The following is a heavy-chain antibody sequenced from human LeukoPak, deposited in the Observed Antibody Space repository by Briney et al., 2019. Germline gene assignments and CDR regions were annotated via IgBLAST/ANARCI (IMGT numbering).Heavy chain of an antibody. Sequence: PGGSLRLSWAAAGFTFSSTSMKWGRQAAGKGVEWGSYIGGSGTTIYYADSVKGRFTISRDTAKSSLYLQMNSLRAEDTAVYYCAGDGVGANPGDAFDIWGQGTMVTVSS. CDR2: IGGSGTTI. D-gene: IGHD1-26*01. CDR1: GFTFSSTS. V-gene: IGHV3-48*01. CDR3: AGDGVGANPGDAFDI. J-gene: IGHJ3*02.